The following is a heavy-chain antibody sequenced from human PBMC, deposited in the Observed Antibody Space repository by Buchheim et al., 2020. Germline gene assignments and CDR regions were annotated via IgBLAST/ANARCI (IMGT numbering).Heavy chain of an antibody. CDR3: ARGMISSGYYFDY. Sequence: EVELVESGGGLVKPGGSLRLSCAASGFTFNRYSMNWVRQAPGKGLEWVSSISSSSTYLYYADSVKGRFTISRDNAKNSLFLQMNSLRAEDTAVYYCARGMISSGYYFDYWGQGTL. D-gene: IGHD3-16*01. J-gene: IGHJ4*02. CDR2: ISSSSTYL. CDR1: GFTFNRYS. V-gene: IGHV3-21*02.